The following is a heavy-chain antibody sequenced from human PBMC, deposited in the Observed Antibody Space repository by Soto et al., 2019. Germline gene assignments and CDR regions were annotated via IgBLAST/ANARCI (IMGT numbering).Heavy chain of an antibody. CDR1: GYTFTSYG. Sequence: ASVKVSCKASGYTFTSYGISWVRQAPGQGLEWMGWISAYNDNTNYAQKLQGRVTMTTDTSTSTAYMALRSLRSDDTAVYYCARGRTGNTYPGFDPWGQGTLVTVSS. J-gene: IGHJ5*02. D-gene: IGHD1-7*01. V-gene: IGHV1-18*01. CDR2: ISAYNDNT. CDR3: ARGRTGNTYPGFDP.